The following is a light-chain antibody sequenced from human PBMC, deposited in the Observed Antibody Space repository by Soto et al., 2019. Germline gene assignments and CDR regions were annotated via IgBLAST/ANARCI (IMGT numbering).Light chain of an antibody. Sequence: EIVLTQSPATLSLSPGERATLSCRASQSVSSYLAWYQQKPGQAPRLLIYGASNRATGIPARFSGWGSGTDFTLTISSLAPEDFAVYYCQQRSNWPLTFGGGTKVEIK. J-gene: IGKJ4*01. CDR2: GAS. V-gene: IGKV3-11*01. CDR3: QQRSNWPLT. CDR1: QSVSSY.